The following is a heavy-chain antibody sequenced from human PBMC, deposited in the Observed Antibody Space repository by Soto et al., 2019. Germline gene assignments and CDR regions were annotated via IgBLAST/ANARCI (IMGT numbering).Heavy chain of an antibody. V-gene: IGHV3-33*01. J-gene: IGHJ4*02. CDR3: AREMARIRPPFDH. CDR2: IYFDGGNK. Sequence: GGSLRLSCAASGFSFSNANMHWVRQAPGRGLDWVAGIYFDGGNKYYADSVKGRFTISRDNSKNTLYLQMNSLRAEDTAVYYCAREMARIRPPFDHWGQGALVTVSS. CDR1: GFSFSNAN.